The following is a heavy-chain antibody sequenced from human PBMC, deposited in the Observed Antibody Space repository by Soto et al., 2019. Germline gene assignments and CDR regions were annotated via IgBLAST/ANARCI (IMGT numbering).Heavy chain of an antibody. CDR3: GKSRDGYSFYYYYRMDD. J-gene: IGHJ6*02. V-gene: IGHV3-30*18. CDR1: GFTLSNYG. D-gene: IGHD4-4*01. CDR2: ILHDGSNE. Sequence: GGSLRLSCAAPGFTLSNYGMHCVRQAPGKGLEWVALILHDGSNEYYADSVKGRFTISRYKCKLGLYLQTNSLSDDDTAGCYRGKSRDGYSFYYYYRMDDWGQGTTVTVSS.